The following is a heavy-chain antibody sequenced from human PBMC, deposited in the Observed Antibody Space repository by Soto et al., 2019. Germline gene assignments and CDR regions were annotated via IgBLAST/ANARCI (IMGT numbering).Heavy chain of an antibody. Sequence: QVQLQESGPGAVKPSETLSLTCTVSGGSVISDSYWWTWIRQSPGKGLEWVGYINYSGFTKYNPSLESRVTVSVYTSKSQFSLNLNSVTAADTAMYYCAAIPRGGRFWGWFGPWGQGTLVTVSS. V-gene: IGHV4-61*01. CDR2: INYSGFT. J-gene: IGHJ5*02. CDR1: GGSVISDSYW. CDR3: AAIPRGGRFWGWFGP. D-gene: IGHD2-2*02.